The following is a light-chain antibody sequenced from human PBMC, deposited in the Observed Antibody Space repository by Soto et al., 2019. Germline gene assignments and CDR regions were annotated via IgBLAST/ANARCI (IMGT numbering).Light chain of an antibody. Sequence: DIVLTQSPGTLSLSPGERATLSCRASQSVSSSYLAWYQQKPGQAPRLFIYATSRRATGIPDRFSGSGYGTDFTLSISRLQPEDFAVYYCQQYGSSLTVGGGTKVEIK. CDR2: ATS. V-gene: IGKV3-20*01. CDR1: QSVSSSY. CDR3: QQYGSSLT. J-gene: IGKJ4*01.